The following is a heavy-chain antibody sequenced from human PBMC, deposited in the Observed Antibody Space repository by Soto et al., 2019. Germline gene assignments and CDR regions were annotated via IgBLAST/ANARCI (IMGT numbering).Heavy chain of an antibody. J-gene: IGHJ4*02. Sequence: QITLKESGPTLVKPTQILTLTCTFSVFSLSTRGVGVGWIRQPPGKALEGLALVYWDDDIWYSPSLKSRLTITKDTSKNQVVLTMTNIDPVDTATYYCAHRPYGYKYYFNYWGQGTLVTVSS. CDR1: VFSLSTRGVG. CDR2: VYWDDDI. D-gene: IGHD5-18*01. V-gene: IGHV2-5*02. CDR3: AHRPYGYKYYFNY.